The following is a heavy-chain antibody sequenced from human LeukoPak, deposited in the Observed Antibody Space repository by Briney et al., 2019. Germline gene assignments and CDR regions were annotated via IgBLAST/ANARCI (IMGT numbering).Heavy chain of an antibody. J-gene: IGHJ4*02. Sequence: GGSLRLSCAASGFTFSGYSMNWVRQAPGKGLEWVSGIYSDGSTYYADSVKGRFTISRDSSKNTLYLQMNSLRAEDTAVYYCAIGSYCSGGSCYPLFDYWGRGTLVTVSS. CDR3: AIGSYCSGGSCYPLFDY. D-gene: IGHD2-15*01. V-gene: IGHV3-53*01. CDR1: GFTFSGYS. CDR2: IYSDGST.